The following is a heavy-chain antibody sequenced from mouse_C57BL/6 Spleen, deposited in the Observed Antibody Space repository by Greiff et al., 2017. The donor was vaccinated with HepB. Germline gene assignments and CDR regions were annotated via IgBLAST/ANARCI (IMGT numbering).Heavy chain of an antibody. D-gene: IGHD1-1*01. Sequence: EVQGVESGGGLVQPGGSLKLSCAASGFTFSDYYMYWVRQTPEKRLEWVAYISNGGGSTYYPDTVKGRFTISRDNAKNTLYLQMSRLKSEDTAMYYCAGGSYDYYAMDYWGQGTSVTVSS. CDR1: GFTFSDYY. CDR2: ISNGGGST. J-gene: IGHJ4*01. CDR3: AGGSYDYYAMDY. V-gene: IGHV5-12*01.